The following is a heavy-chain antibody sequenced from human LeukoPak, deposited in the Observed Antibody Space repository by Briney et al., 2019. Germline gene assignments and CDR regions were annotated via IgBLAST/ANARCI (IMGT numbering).Heavy chain of an antibody. CDR1: DFSFTSYG. CDR3: ARDLTSNVAVTEYHYYAMDV. CDR2: ISAYNGST. V-gene: IGHV1-18*01. Sequence: ASVKVSCKASDFSFTSYGISWVRQAPGQGLGWMGWISAYNGSTKYAQKLQGRVTMTTDTSTGTAYMELRSLRPDDTAVHYCARDLTSNVAVTEYHYYAMDVWGQGTTVTVSS. J-gene: IGHJ6*02. D-gene: IGHD6-19*01.